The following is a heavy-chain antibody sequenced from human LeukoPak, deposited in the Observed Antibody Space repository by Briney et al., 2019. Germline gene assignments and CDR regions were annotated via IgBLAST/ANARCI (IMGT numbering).Heavy chain of an antibody. CDR2: IYPDDSDT. CDR1: GYSFTSYW. D-gene: IGHD2-21*02. V-gene: IGHV5-51*01. CDR3: ARRRLCGSDCFAFDI. Sequence: GESLKISCKDSGYSFTSYWIGWVRQMPGKGLEWMGIIYPDDSDTKYSPFFHGHVTISADKSINTAYLQWSSLKASDTAMYYCARRRLCGSDCFAFDIWGQGTMVTVSS. J-gene: IGHJ3*02.